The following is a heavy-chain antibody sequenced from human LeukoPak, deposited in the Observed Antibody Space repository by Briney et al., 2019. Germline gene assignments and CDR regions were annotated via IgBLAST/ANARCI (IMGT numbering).Heavy chain of an antibody. J-gene: IGHJ4*02. CDR1: EFSVGSNY. Sequence: PGGSLRLSCAASEFSVGSNYMTWVRQAPGKGLEWVSLIYSGGSTYYADSVKGRFTISRDNSKNTLYLQMNSLRAEDTAVYYCAVVGNPPNDYWGQGTLVTVSS. CDR3: AVVGNPPNDY. D-gene: IGHD4-23*01. CDR2: IYSGGST. V-gene: IGHV3-66*01.